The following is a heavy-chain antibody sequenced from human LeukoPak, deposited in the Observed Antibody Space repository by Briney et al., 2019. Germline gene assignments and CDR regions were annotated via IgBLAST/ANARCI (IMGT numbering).Heavy chain of an antibody. Sequence: GGSLRLSCAASGFTFSSYGMHWVRQAPGKGLEWVAVISYDGSNKYYADSVKGRFTISRDNSKNTLYLQMNSLRAEDTAVYYCARDAGGLWFGETYYFDYWGQGTLVTVSS. CDR1: GFTFSSYG. CDR3: ARDAGGLWFGETYYFDY. D-gene: IGHD3-10*01. J-gene: IGHJ4*02. V-gene: IGHV3-30*19. CDR2: ISYDGSNK.